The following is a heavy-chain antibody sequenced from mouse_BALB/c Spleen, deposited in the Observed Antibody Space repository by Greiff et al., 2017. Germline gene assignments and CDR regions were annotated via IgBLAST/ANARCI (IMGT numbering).Heavy chain of an antibody. D-gene: IGHD1-1*02. Sequence: QVQLQQSGAELVWPGASVTLSCKASGYTFTDYEMHWVKQTPVHGLEWIGAIDPETGGTAYNQKFKGKATLTADKSSSTAYMELRSLTSEDSAVYYCTRDGSYYFDDWGQGTTHTVSA. V-gene: IGHV1-15*01. CDR2: IDPETGGT. CDR3: TRDGSYYFDD. J-gene: IGHJ2*01. CDR1: GYTFTDYE.